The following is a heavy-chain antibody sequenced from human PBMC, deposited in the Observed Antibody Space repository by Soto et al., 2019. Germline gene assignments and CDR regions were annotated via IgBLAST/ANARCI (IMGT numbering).Heavy chain of an antibody. CDR3: ARGGHVVVVTAALDY. Sequence: QVQLMQSGAEVKKPGASVKVSCKASGDTFTDYDIHWVRQAPGQGLEWMGTVNPSGGHTTYAQNFRGRVTMTRDTSTSTLNMERTSLTSDDTAIYYCARGGHVVVVTAALDYWGQGTLVTVSS. V-gene: IGHV1-46*01. CDR2: VNPSGGHT. J-gene: IGHJ4*02. D-gene: IGHD2-21*02. CDR1: GDTFTDYD.